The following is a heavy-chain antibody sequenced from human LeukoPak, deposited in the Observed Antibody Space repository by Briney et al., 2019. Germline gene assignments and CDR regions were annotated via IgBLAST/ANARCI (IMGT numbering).Heavy chain of an antibody. Sequence: SQTLSLTCAISGDSVSSNSAAWNWIRQSPSRGLEWLGRTYYRSKWYNDYAVSVKSRITINPDTSKNQFSLQLNSVTPEDTAVYYCARMYSSGWYGLSYYYYGMDVWGQGTTVTVSS. CDR2: TYYRSKWYN. CDR1: GDSVSSNSAA. J-gene: IGHJ6*02. D-gene: IGHD6-19*01. V-gene: IGHV6-1*01. CDR3: ARMYSSGWYGLSYYYYGMDV.